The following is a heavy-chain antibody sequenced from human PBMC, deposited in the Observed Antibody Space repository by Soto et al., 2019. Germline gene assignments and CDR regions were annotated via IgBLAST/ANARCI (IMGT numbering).Heavy chain of an antibody. CDR3: ARDRLEQCPKGFCFDY. Sequence: SETLSLTCTVSGGSISSGDYYWSWIRQPPGKGLEWIGYIYYSGSTYYNPSLKSRVTISVDTSKNQFSLKLSSVTAADTAVYYCARDRLEQCPKGFCFDYCGQGTLVTV. CDR1: GGSISSGDYY. J-gene: IGHJ4*02. V-gene: IGHV4-30-4*01. D-gene: IGHD6-19*01. CDR2: IYYSGST.